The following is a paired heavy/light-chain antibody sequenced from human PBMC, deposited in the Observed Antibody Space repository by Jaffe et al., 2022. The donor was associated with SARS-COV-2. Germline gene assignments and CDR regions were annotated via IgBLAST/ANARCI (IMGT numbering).Light chain of an antibody. CDR1: SSNIGSNT. CDR2: SNN. Sequence: QSVLTQPPSASGTPGQRVTISCSGSSSNIGSNTVTWYQQLPGTAPKLLIYSNNQRPSGVPDRFSGSKSGTSASLAISGLQSEDEADYYCAAWDASLNGWVFGGGTKLTVL. V-gene: IGLV1-44*01. J-gene: IGLJ3*02. CDR3: AAWDASLNGWV.
Heavy chain of an antibody. CDR3: ARRDPRSHAFDF. J-gene: IGHJ3*01. CDR2: IGTSSSPI. CDR1: GFTFSPYS. Sequence: EVQLVESGGGLVQPGGSLRLSCAASGFTFSPYSMNWVRQAPGKGLEWISYIGTSSSPIHYADSVKGRFTISRDNAKNSLYLQMNSLRAEDTAVYYCARRDPRSHAFDFWGQGTMVTVSS. V-gene: IGHV3-48*01.